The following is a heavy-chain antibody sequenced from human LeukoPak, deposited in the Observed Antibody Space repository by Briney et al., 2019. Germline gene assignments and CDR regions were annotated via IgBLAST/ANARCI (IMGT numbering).Heavy chain of an antibody. Sequence: GGSLRLSCAASRFTFSTYWMSWVRQAPGKGLEWVANIKQDGSEKYYVDSVKGRFTISRDNAKNSLYLQINSLRAEDTAMYYCARDSAGNDYWGQGTLVTVSS. V-gene: IGHV3-7*01. J-gene: IGHJ4*02. CDR2: IKQDGSEK. CDR3: ARDSAGNDY. D-gene: IGHD6-13*01. CDR1: RFTFSTYW.